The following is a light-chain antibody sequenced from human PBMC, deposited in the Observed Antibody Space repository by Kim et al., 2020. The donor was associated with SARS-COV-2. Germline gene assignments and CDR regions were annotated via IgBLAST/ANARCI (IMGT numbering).Light chain of an antibody. CDR3: QQLNSYPPVT. CDR2: AAS. V-gene: IGKV1-9*01. Sequence: SVGDRFTITCRASQGISSYLAWYQQKPGKAPKLLIYAASTLQSGVPSRFSGSGSGTEFTLTISSLQPEDFATYYCQQLNSYPPVTFGGGTKVDIK. CDR1: QGISSY. J-gene: IGKJ4*01.